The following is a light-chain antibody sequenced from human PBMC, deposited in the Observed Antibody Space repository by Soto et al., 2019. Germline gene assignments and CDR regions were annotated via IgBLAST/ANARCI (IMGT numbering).Light chain of an antibody. Sequence: QSALTQPASVSGSPGQSITISCTGTSSDVGSYNLVSWYQQHPGKAPKLMIYEGSKRPSGVSNRFSGSKSGNTASLTISGLQAEDEADYYCCSYAGSSTSGGAHVVFGGGTQLTVL. CDR1: SSDVGSYNL. CDR3: CSYAGSSTSGGAHVV. V-gene: IGLV2-23*01. J-gene: IGLJ2*01. CDR2: EGS.